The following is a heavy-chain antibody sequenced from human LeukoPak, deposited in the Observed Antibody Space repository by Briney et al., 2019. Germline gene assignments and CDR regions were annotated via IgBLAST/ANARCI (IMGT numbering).Heavy chain of an antibody. CDR2: IIPILGIA. V-gene: IGHV1-69*04. CDR3: TRVAMTTVTTSYHYGMDV. D-gene: IGHD4-17*01. J-gene: IGHJ6*02. Sequence: ASVKVSCKASGYTFTGYYMHWVRQAPGQGLEWMGRIIPILGIANYAQKFQGRVTITADKSTSTAYMELSSLRSEDTAVYYCTRVAMTTVTTSYHYGMDVWGQGTTVTVSS. CDR1: GYTFTGYY.